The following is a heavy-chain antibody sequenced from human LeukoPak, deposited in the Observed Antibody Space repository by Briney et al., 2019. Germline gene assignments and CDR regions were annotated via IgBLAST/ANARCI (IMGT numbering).Heavy chain of an antibody. V-gene: IGHV3-23*01. D-gene: IGHD6-19*01. CDR2: ISGSGGST. CDR1: GFTFSSYA. CDR3: ARQWLVLSYYYGMDV. J-gene: IGHJ6*02. Sequence: GGSLRLSCAASGFTFSSYAMSWVRQAPGKGLEWVSAISGSGGSTYYADSVKGRFTISRDNSKNTLYLQMNSLRAEDTAVYYCARQWLVLSYYYGMDVWGQGTTVTVSS.